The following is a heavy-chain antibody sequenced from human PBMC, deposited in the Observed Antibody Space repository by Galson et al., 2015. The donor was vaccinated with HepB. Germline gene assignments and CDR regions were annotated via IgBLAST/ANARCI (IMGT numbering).Heavy chain of an antibody. J-gene: IGHJ4*02. CDR1: GFTFSSYG. D-gene: IGHD6-13*01. CDR2: ISYDGSNK. CDR3: AYAAGGKMSSWYWETDY. V-gene: IGHV3-30*03. Sequence: SLRLSCAASGFTFSSYGMHWVRQAPGKGLEWVAVISYDGSNKYYADSVKGRFTISRDNSKNTLYLQMNSLRAEDTAVYYCAYAAGGKMSSWYWETDYWGQGTLVTVSS.